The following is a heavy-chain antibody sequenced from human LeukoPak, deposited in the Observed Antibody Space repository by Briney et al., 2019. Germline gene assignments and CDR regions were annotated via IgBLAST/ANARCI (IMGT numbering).Heavy chain of an antibody. Sequence: GGSLRLSCAASGFTFSSNWMHWVRQAPGKGLVWVSSISSSSSYIYYADSVKGRLTISRDNAKNSLYLQMNSLRAEDTAVYYCARAYCSSTSCYPYYYYYGMDVWGQGTTVTVSS. CDR3: ARAYCSSTSCYPYYYYYGMDV. V-gene: IGHV3-21*01. CDR2: ISSSSSYI. J-gene: IGHJ6*02. CDR1: GFTFSSNW. D-gene: IGHD2-2*01.